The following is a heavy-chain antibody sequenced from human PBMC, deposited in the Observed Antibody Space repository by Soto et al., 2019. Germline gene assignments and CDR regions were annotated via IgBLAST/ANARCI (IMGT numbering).Heavy chain of an antibody. J-gene: IGHJ6*02. CDR3: ATALDV. Sequence: MTVSRKATGKGLEWVSYVSSSSSTIYYADSVKGRFTISRDNAKNSLYLQMNSLRAEDTGMYYGATALDVWGQGTTV. V-gene: IGHV3-48*01. CDR2: VSSSSSTI.